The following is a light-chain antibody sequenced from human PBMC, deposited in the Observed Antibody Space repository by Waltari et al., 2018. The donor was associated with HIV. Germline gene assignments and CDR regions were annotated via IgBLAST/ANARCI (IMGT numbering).Light chain of an antibody. Sequence: QPALTQPPSPSGSPGQSVTISCTGTSSAVGGYNYVSWYQQHPGKAPKLMIYEVSKRPSGVPDRFSGSKSGNTASLTVSGLQAEDEADYYCSSYAGSNNRFVFGTGTKVTVL. CDR1: SSAVGGYNY. CDR3: SSYAGSNNRFV. CDR2: EVS. J-gene: IGLJ1*01. V-gene: IGLV2-8*01.